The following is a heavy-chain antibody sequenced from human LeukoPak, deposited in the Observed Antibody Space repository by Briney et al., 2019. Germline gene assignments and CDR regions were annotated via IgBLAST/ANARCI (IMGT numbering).Heavy chain of an antibody. Sequence: GGSLRLSCAASGFTFITYNMNWVRQAPGKGLEWVSSISSSGDYIYYTDSVKGRFTISRDNAKNSLYLQMNSLRAEDTAVYYCGREILEPGKTLTYWGQGSLITVSS. CDR1: GFTFITYN. CDR3: GREILEPGKTLTY. D-gene: IGHD1-14*01. CDR2: ISSSGDYI. V-gene: IGHV3-21*01. J-gene: IGHJ4*02.